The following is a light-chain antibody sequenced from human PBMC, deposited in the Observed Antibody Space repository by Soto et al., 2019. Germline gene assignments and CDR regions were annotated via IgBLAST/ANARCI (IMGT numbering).Light chain of an antibody. CDR3: SSYTSSSTLV. Sequence: QSALTQPASVSGSPGQSITISCTGTSSDVGGYNYVSWYQQHPGKAPKLMIYEVSYRPSGVSNRFSGSKSGYTASLTISGLQAEDEADYYCSSYTSSSTLVFXTGTKVTVL. CDR2: EVS. CDR1: SSDVGGYNY. V-gene: IGLV2-14*01. J-gene: IGLJ1*01.